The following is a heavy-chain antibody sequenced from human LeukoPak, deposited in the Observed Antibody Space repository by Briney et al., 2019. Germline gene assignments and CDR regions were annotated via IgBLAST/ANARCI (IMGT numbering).Heavy chain of an antibody. CDR2: ISSSSSYI. Sequence: GGSLGLSCAASGFTFSSYSMNWVRQAPGKGLEWVSFISSSSSYIYYADSVKGRFTISRDNAKNSLYLQMNSLRAEDTAVYYCAMPGYSYGYVYYWGQGTLVTVSS. D-gene: IGHD5-18*01. CDR3: AMPGYSYGYVYY. V-gene: IGHV3-21*01. CDR1: GFTFSSYS. J-gene: IGHJ4*02.